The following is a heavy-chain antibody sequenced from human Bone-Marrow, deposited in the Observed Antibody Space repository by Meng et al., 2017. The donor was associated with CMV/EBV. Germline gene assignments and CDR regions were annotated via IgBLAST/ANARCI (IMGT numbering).Heavy chain of an antibody. J-gene: IGHJ4*02. CDR2: ISGSADTT. V-gene: IGHV3-23*01. CDR3: ARDRPLDDSWSGYYKY. D-gene: IGHD3-3*01. Sequence: GGSLRLSCAGSRFTFGNYAMTWVRQAPGKGLEWVSSISGSADTTYYADFVKGRFTISRDNAKNSLYLQMNSLRADDTAVYYCARDRPLDDSWSGYYKYWGQGTLVTVSS. CDR1: RFTFGNYA.